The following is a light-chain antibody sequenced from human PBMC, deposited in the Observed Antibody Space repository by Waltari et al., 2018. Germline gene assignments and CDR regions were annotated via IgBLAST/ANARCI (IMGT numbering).Light chain of an antibody. CDR3: LQYNSSPVT. J-gene: IGKJ4*01. Sequence: DIQMTQSPSSLSASVGDTVTITCRASQTINSWLTWYQQTPGKAPKLLIYKASSLQSGVPSRFSGTGSGTEFTFTISSLQPEDFATYYCLQYNSSPVTFGGGTKVEIK. CDR2: KAS. CDR1: QTINSW. V-gene: IGKV1-5*01.